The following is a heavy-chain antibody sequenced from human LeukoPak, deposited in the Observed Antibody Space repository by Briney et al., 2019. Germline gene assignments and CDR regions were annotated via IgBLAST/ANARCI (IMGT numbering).Heavy chain of an antibody. D-gene: IGHD1-1*01. CDR2: ISNDGSNN. V-gene: IGHV3-30*03. J-gene: IGHJ6*03. Sequence: PGRSLRLSCAASGLSFSNYDMHWVRQAPGKGLEWVALISNDGSNNNYADSVRGRFNISRDNSKNTLYLEVNSLRVEDTAIYYCARDPYNGAYSEGYYYYYMDVWGKGTTVTVSS. CDR1: GLSFSNYD. CDR3: ARDPYNGAYSEGYYYYYMDV.